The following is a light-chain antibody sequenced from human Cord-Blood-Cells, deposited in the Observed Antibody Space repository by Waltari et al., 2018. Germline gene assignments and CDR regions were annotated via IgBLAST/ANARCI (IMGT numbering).Light chain of an antibody. Sequence: QSALTPPASVSGSPGQSLTISCTGTSSDVGSYTLVSWYQQHPGKAPKLMIYEVSKRPSGVSNRFSGSKSGNTASLTISGLQAEDEADYYCCSYAGSSTYVVFGGGTKLTVL. CDR1: SSDVGSYTL. CDR2: EVS. J-gene: IGLJ2*01. CDR3: CSYAGSSTYVV. V-gene: IGLV2-23*02.